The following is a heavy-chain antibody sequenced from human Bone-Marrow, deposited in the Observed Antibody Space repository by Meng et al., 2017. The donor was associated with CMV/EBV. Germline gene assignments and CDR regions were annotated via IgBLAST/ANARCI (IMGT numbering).Heavy chain of an antibody. V-gene: IGHV3-7*01. J-gene: IGHJ6*02. Sequence: GRSLRLSCAASGFTFSSYWMSWVRQAPGKGLEWVANIKQDGSEKYYVDSVKGRFTISRDNAKNSLYLQMNSLRAEDTAAYYCARDTYSNYVLPHDYYYGMDVWGQGTTVTVSS. D-gene: IGHD4-11*01. CDR1: GFTFSSYW. CDR3: ARDTYSNYVLPHDYYYGMDV. CDR2: IKQDGSEK.